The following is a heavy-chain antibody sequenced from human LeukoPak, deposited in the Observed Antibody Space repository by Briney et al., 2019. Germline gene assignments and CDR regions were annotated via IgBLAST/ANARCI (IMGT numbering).Heavy chain of an antibody. D-gene: IGHD3-10*01. CDR1: GYTFTSYD. J-gene: IGHJ6*03. V-gene: IGHV1-8*03. CDR2: MNPNSGNT. Sequence: ASVKVSCKASGYTFTSYDINWVRQAAGQGLEWMGWMNPNSGNTGYAQKFQGRVTITRNTSISTAYMELSSLRSEDTAVYYCARVQYYGSGSTYYYYYMDVWGKGTTVTISS. CDR3: ARVQYYGSGSTYYYYYMDV.